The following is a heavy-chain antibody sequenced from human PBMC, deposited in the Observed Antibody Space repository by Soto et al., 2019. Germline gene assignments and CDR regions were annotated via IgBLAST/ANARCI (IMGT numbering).Heavy chain of an antibody. Sequence: GGSLRLSCSASGFTFSSYAMSWLRQAPGKGLEWVSAISGSGGSTYYADSVKGRFTISRDNSKNTLYLQMNSLRAEGMAVYYCAKGIIFFDAYSTDMHVGGQAPTLTISS. J-gene: IGHJ6*02. V-gene: IGHV3-23*01. CDR2: ISGSGGST. CDR3: AKGIIFFDAYSTDMHV. CDR1: GFTFSSYA. D-gene: IGHD2-15*01.